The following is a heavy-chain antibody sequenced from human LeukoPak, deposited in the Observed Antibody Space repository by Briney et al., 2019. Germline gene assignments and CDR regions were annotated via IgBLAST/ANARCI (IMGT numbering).Heavy chain of an antibody. Sequence: GGSLRLSCTASGFTFSSYGMCWVRQAPGKGLVWVSAIRGSGGSTYYADSVKGRFTISRDNSKNTLYLQMNSLRAEDTAVYYCAKDTGRITITVPKDAFDIWGQGTMVTVSS. CDR3: AKDTGRITITVPKDAFDI. J-gene: IGHJ3*02. V-gene: IGHV3-23*01. CDR2: IRGSGGST. CDR1: GFTFSSYG. D-gene: IGHD1-20*01.